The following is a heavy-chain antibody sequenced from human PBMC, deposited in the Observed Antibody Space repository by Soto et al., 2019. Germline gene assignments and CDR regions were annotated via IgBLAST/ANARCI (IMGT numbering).Heavy chain of an antibody. CDR3: ARDLRSNRMPWLVSDAFDI. CDR1: GYSFTTYF. D-gene: IGHD6-19*01. J-gene: IGHJ3*02. Sequence: XSVKVSCKASGYSFTTYFMHWVRQAPGQGLEWMGIINPSGGSTSYAQKFQGRVTMTRDTSTSTVYMELSSLRSDDTAVYYCARDLRSNRMPWLVSDAFDIWGQGTMVTVSS. CDR2: INPSGGST. V-gene: IGHV1-46*01.